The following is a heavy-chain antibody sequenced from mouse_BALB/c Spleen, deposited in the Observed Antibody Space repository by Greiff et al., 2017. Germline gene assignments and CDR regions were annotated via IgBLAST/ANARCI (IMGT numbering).Heavy chain of an antibody. Sequence: QVQLKQPGAELVKPGASVSLSCKASGYSFTSYWVNWVKQRPGQGLGWIGEINPSNGRTNYNEKFKSKATLTVDKSSSTAYMQLSSLTSEDSAVYYCTSEGVLGRFADWGQGTLVTVSA. D-gene: IGHD4-1*01. J-gene: IGHJ3*01. CDR2: INPSNGRT. V-gene: IGHV1S81*02. CDR3: TSEGVLGRFAD. CDR1: GYSFTSYW.